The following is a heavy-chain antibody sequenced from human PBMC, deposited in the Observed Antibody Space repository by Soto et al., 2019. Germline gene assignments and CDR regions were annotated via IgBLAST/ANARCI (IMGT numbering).Heavy chain of an antibody. CDR3: TTDSPSYYYDSSGYYTSAFDY. J-gene: IGHJ4*02. V-gene: IGHV3-15*01. CDR2: IKSKTDGGTT. CDR1: GFTFSNAW. Sequence: EVQLVESGGGLVKPGGSLRLSCAASGFTFSNAWMSWVRQAPGKGLEWVGRIKSKTDGGTTDYAAPVKGRFTISRDDSKNTLYLQMNILKTEDTAVYYCTTDSPSYYYDSSGYYTSAFDYWAQGTLVTVSS. D-gene: IGHD3-22*01.